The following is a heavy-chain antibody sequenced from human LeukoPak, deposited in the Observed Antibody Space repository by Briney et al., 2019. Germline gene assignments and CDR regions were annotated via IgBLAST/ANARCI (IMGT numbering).Heavy chain of an antibody. CDR2: MYYSGHS. Sequence: MSSETLSLTCTVAGVSITDYYWAWIRQPPGKGLEWIGYMYYSGHSDYNPSLKSRVTISVDTSKNQFSLKLSSVTAADTAVYYCARSAQTVTTFPLDYWGQGTLVTVSS. D-gene: IGHD4-17*01. J-gene: IGHJ4*02. CDR1: GVSITDYY. V-gene: IGHV4-59*12. CDR3: ARSAQTVTTFPLDY.